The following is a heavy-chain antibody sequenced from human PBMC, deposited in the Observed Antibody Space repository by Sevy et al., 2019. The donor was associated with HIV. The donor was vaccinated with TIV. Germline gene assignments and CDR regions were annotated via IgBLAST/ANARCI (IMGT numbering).Heavy chain of an antibody. D-gene: IGHD3-9*01. Sequence: ASVKVCCKGSGYTFTNYGLFWVRQAPGHGLEYMGRINTNSGNPTFAPGFAGRFVFSLDTSVSTAFLQIDSLKAEDTALYYCARAHYNYFDTWGQGSLVTVSS. CDR1: GYTFTNYG. CDR3: ARAHYNYFDT. CDR2: INTNSGNP. J-gene: IGHJ4*02. V-gene: IGHV7-4-1*01.